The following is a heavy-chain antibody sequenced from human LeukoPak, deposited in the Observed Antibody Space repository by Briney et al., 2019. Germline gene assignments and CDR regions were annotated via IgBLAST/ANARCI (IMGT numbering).Heavy chain of an antibody. CDR2: ISGSGGST. D-gene: IGHD3-3*01. Sequence: TGGSLRLSCAASGFTFSSYAMSWVRQAPGKGLEWVSAISGSGGSTYYADSVKGRFPISRDNSKNTLYLQMNSLRAEDTAVYYCAKVRGIFGVVIRRYYFDYWGQGTLVTVSS. CDR1: GFTFSSYA. V-gene: IGHV3-23*01. J-gene: IGHJ4*02. CDR3: AKVRGIFGVVIRRYYFDY.